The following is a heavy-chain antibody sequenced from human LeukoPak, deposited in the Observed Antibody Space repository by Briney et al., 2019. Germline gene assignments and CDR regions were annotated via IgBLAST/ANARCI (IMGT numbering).Heavy chain of an antibody. V-gene: IGHV3-23*01. CDR1: GFTFSSYS. CDR2: VCRGGST. D-gene: IGHD2-15*01. CDR3: AKGGGGTCYAMSDY. J-gene: IGHJ4*02. Sequence: PGGSLRLSCAASGFTFSSYSMSWVRQAPGKGLEWVSSVCRGGSTYYADSVKGRFTISRDDSKNTLSLEMNTLRDEHTAVYYCAKGGGGTCYAMSDYWGQGTLVTVSS.